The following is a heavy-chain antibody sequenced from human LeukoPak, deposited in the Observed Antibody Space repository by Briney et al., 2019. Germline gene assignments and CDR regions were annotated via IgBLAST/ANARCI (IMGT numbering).Heavy chain of an antibody. J-gene: IGHJ4*01. CDR2: INHSGRI. D-gene: IGHD3-22*01. Sequence: NPSETLSLSCAVYGGSFSGYNWSWIRQPPGKGLEWIGEINHSGRINYNTSLTSRVTISVDTSKNKLSVKLSSVTVVQPAVCFCARDFAPSRYYDSSGHYQRIDYWGQRTPVTVSS. CDR3: ARDFAPSRYYDSSGHYQRIDY. CDR1: GGSFSGYN. V-gene: IGHV4-34*01.